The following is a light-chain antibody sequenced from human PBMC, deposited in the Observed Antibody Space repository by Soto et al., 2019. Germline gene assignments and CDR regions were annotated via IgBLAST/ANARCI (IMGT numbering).Light chain of an antibody. J-gene: IGKJ1*01. CDR3: QQYNTWPPT. CDR2: GAS. CDR1: QSVRSN. Sequence: EIVMTQSPATLSVSPGERVTLSCRASQSVRSNLAWYQQKPGQAPRLLIYGASTRATGIPARFSGSASGTEFTLTINSLQSEDFAVYYCQQYNTWPPTFGQGTKVDI. V-gene: IGKV3-15*01.